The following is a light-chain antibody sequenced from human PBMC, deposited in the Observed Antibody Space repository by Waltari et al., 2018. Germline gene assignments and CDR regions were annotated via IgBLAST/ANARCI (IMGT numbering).Light chain of an antibody. CDR2: GQD. Sequence: SSELTQDPTVSVALGQTVRITCQGDSLRRYSASWYQQRPGQAPVLVFYGQDNRPPGIPARFSGSTSGDTATLTITGTQAEDEADYYCLSRDISSTRFFGGGTRLTV. V-gene: IGLV3-19*01. CDR1: SLRRYS. J-gene: IGLJ2*01. CDR3: LSRDISSTRF.